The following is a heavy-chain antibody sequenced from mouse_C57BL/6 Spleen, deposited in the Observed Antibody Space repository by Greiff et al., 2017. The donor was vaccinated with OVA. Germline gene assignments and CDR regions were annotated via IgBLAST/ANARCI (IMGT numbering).Heavy chain of an antibody. J-gene: IGHJ2*01. CDR3: ARDHYYGSRYYFDY. Sequence: EVQRVESGGGLVKPGGSLKLSCAASGFTFSSYAMSWVRQTPEKRLEWVATISDGGSYTYYPDNVKGRFTISRDNAKNNLYLQMSHLKSEDTAMYYCARDHYYGSRYYFDYWGQGTTLTVSS. CDR2: ISDGGSYT. D-gene: IGHD1-1*01. V-gene: IGHV5-4*01. CDR1: GFTFSSYA.